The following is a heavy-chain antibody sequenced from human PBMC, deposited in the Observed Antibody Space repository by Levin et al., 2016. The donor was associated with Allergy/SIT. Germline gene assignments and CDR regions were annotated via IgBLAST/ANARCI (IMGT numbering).Heavy chain of an antibody. CDR2: INAGNGNT. Sequence: ASVKVSCKASGYTFTSYAMHWVRQAPGQRLEWMGWINAGNGNTKYSQKFQGRVTITRDTSASTAYMELSSLRSEDTAVYYCARAGLFYYDSSGYDYWGQGTLVTVSS. D-gene: IGHD3-22*01. V-gene: IGHV1-3*01. CDR3: ARAGLFYYDSSGYDY. J-gene: IGHJ4*02. CDR1: GYTFTSYA.